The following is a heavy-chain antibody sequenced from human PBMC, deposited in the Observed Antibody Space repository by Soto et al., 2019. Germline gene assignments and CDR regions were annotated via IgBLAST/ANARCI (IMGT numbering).Heavy chain of an antibody. CDR3: ARLSSLYYNSDYGGYYFDY. V-gene: IGHV4-31*03. Sequence: QVQLQESGPGLVKPSQTLSLTCTVSGGSIRGGDYYWSWIRPHPGKGLEWIGYIFYSGNSFYNPSLKRGVTISVDTSKNQFSLQLSSVTAADTAIYYCARLSSLYYNSDYGGYYFDYWGQGTLVSVSS. CDR2: IFYSGNS. CDR1: GGSIRGGDYY. J-gene: IGHJ4*02. D-gene: IGHD3-10*01.